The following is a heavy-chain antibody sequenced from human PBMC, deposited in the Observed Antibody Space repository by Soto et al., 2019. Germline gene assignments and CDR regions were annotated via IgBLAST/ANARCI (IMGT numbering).Heavy chain of an antibody. J-gene: IGHJ4*02. D-gene: IGHD6-19*01. CDR1: GGSFSGYY. CDR3: AIGPRMWLAGGGY. Sequence: SETLSLTCAVYGGSFSGYYWSWIRQPPGKGLEWLGEINHSGITNYNPSLKSRVTISIDTSKNQFSLKLNSVTAADTAVYYCAIGPRMWLAGGGYWGQGTMVTASS. V-gene: IGHV4-34*01. CDR2: INHSGIT.